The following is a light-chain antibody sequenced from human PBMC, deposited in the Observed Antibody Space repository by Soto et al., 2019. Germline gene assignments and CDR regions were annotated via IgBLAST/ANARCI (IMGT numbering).Light chain of an antibody. Sequence: EIVLTQSPGTLSLSPGEGATLSCRASQSVSSNFLAWYQQKRDAAPLLLIYAASSTATGLPDRFSGSWSGTDFTLTISRLEPEDVAVYYCQNYGSAPRTFGQGTRLEIK. CDR3: QNYGSAPRT. CDR1: QSVSSNF. CDR2: AAS. J-gene: IGKJ5*01. V-gene: IGKV3-20*01.